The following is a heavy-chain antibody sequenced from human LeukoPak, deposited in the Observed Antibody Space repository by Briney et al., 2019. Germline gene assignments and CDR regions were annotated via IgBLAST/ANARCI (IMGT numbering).Heavy chain of an antibody. Sequence: GGSLRLSCAASGFTVSSNYMSWVRQAPGKGLEWVSVIYSDGSTYYADSVKGRFTISRDNSKNTLYLQMNSPRAEDTAVYYCARALARFGSSGYFFDYWAREPWSPSPQ. CDR3: ARALARFGSSGYFFDY. CDR1: GFTVSSNY. D-gene: IGHD3-22*01. J-gene: IGHJ4*02. V-gene: IGHV3-53*01. CDR2: IYSDGST.